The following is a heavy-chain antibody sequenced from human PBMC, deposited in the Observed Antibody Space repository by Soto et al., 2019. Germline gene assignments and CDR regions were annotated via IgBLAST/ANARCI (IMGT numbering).Heavy chain of an antibody. D-gene: IGHD1-26*01. CDR3: ATDSGATHGYLDS. J-gene: IGHJ4*02. CDR1: GGSVTSDEDY. V-gene: IGHV4-30-4*01. CDR2: ISNSGST. Sequence: PSETLGLTFTVSGGSVTSDEDYWSWIRQSPGKGLEWIGYISNSGSTGYNPSLKTRLSMSVDRSKNQFTLRLTSVTAADTAVYFRATDSGATHGYLDSWGQRTPVTVSS.